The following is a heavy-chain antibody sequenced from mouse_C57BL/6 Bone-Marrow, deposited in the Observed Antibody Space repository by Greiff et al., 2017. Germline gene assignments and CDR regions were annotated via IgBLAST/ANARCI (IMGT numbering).Heavy chain of an antibody. CDR1: GYAFSSYW. J-gene: IGHJ3*01. CDR2: IYPGDGDT. CDR3: ARWGPSYDYAAWLAY. V-gene: IGHV1-80*01. Sequence: QVQLQQSGAELVKPGASVKISCKASGYAFSSYWMTWVKQRPGTGLEWIGQIYPGDGDTNYNGKFKGKATLTADKSSSTAYMQLSSLTSEDSAVXFCARWGPSYDYAAWLAYWGQGTLVTVSA. D-gene: IGHD2-4*01.